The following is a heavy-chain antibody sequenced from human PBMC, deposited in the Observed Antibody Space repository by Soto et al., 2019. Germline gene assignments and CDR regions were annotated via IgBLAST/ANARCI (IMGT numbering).Heavy chain of an antibody. Sequence: RLSCAASGFTFSSYAMSWVRQAPGKGLEWVSAISGSGGSIYYADSVKGPFTISRDNSKNTLYLQMSSLRAEDTAVYYCAKTVAVAALYYFDYWGQGTLVTVSS. J-gene: IGHJ4*02. CDR2: ISGSGGSI. D-gene: IGHD6-19*01. CDR3: AKTVAVAALYYFDY. V-gene: IGHV3-23*01. CDR1: GFTFSSYA.